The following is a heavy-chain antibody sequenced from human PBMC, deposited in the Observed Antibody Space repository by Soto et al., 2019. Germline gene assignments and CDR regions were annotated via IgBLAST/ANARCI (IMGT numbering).Heavy chain of an antibody. CDR3: ARGTTTSAFSAMDV. CDR2: ISYDGDNK. CDR1: GFTFSYHA. Sequence: PVGSLRLSCAASGFTFSYHALNWVRQAPGKGLEWVAVISYDGDNKYIAESVKGRFTISRDNSKNTVSLQMNSLRAEDTAMYFCARGTTTSAFSAMDVWGQGTTVTVSS. D-gene: IGHD1-1*01. J-gene: IGHJ6*02. V-gene: IGHV3-30-3*01.